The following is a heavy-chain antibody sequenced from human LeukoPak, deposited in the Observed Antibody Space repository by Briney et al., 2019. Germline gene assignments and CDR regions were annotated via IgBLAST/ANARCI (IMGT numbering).Heavy chain of an antibody. J-gene: IGHJ4*02. Sequence: GGPLRLSCAASGFTFDNYWFHCVRQLPGRGLVCVARVNTDGSITTYADSVKRRFTLSRDNTKNTVHLHMHSLRVGDTAVYYWARARPGSYLDFSGQRGLVTVSS. D-gene: IGHD1-26*01. V-gene: IGHV3-74*03. CDR2: VNTDGSIT. CDR1: GFTFDNYW. CDR3: ARARPGSYLDF.